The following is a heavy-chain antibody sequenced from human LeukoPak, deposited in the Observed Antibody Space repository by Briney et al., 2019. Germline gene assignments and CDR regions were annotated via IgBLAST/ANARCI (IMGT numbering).Heavy chain of an antibody. CDR2: ISYDGSNK. V-gene: IGHV3-30*18. CDR3: AKNGIVVVVPTNWFDP. Sequence: PGGSLRLSCAASGFTFSRYCMHWVRQAPGKGLEWLAFISYDGSNKYYADSVKGRFIISRDNSKNTLYLQMNSLRAEDTAVYYCAKNGIVVVVPTNWFDPWGQGTLVTVSS. CDR1: GFTFSRYC. J-gene: IGHJ5*02. D-gene: IGHD2-15*01.